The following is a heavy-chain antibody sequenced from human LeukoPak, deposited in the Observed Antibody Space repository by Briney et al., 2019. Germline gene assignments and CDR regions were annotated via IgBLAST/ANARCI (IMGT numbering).Heavy chain of an antibody. CDR1: GFTFSDYY. J-gene: IGHJ4*02. D-gene: IGHD6-6*01. V-gene: IGHV3-11*04. CDR2: ISSSGSTI. Sequence: GGSLRLSCAASGFTFSDYYMSWIRQAPGKGLEWVSYISSSGSTIYYADSVKGRFTISRDNAKNSLYLQMNSLRAEDTAVYYCARDRNARIAARRFDYWGQGTLVTVSS. CDR3: ARDRNARIAARRFDY.